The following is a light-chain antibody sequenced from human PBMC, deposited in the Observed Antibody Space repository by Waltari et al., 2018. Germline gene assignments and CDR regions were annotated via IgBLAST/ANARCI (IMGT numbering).Light chain of an antibody. Sequence: EIVLTQSPGTLSLSPGERATLSCRASQSVSSSYLAWYQQQPGQAPRLLIYGASSRATGIPERFSGSGSGTKFTLTISRLEPEEFAVYYCQQDGSPPLLTFGGGTKVEIK. J-gene: IGKJ4*01. V-gene: IGKV3-20*01. CDR1: QSVSSSY. CDR3: QQDGSPPLLT. CDR2: GAS.